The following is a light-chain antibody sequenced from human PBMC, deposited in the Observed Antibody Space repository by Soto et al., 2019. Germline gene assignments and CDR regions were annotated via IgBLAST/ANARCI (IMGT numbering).Light chain of an antibody. V-gene: IGLV2-23*02. CDR3: CSYAGSYTFEV. CDR2: EVS. CDR1: SSDVGSYNL. J-gene: IGLJ1*01. Sequence: QSALTQPASVSGSPGQSITISCTGPSSDVGSYNLVSWYQQHPGKAPKLIISEVSKRPSGVSNRFSGSKSGNTASLTISGLQAEDEADYYCCSYAGSYTFEVFGTGTKVTVL.